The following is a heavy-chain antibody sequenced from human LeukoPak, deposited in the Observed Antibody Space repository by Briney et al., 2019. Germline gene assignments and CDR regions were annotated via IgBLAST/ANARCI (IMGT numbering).Heavy chain of an antibody. CDR1: GFTFSSYE. V-gene: IGHV3-74*01. Sequence: TGGSLRLSCAASGFTFSSYEMNWVRQAPGKGLVWVSRIKSDGSSTKYADSVKGRFTISRDNAKNTLYLQMNSLRAEDTAVYYCARDSAQCTGGYCYLVSWGQGTLVTVSS. CDR2: IKSDGSST. J-gene: IGHJ4*02. D-gene: IGHD2-8*02. CDR3: ARDSAQCTGGYCYLVS.